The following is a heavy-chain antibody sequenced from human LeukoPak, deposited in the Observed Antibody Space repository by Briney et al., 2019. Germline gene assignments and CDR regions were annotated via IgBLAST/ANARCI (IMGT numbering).Heavy chain of an antibody. Sequence: PGGSLRLSCAASGFTFSDYYMSWIRQAPGKGLEWVSYISSSGSTIYYADSVKGRFTISRDNAKNSLYLQMHSLRAEDPAVYYCASRAASRGPIDYWGQGTLVTVSS. CDR1: GFTFSDYY. D-gene: IGHD2-15*01. CDR2: ISSSGSTI. V-gene: IGHV3-11*01. CDR3: ASRAASRGPIDY. J-gene: IGHJ4*02.